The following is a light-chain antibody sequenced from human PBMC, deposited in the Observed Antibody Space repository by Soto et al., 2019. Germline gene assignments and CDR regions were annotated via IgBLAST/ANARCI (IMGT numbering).Light chain of an antibody. CDR3: QQYDLAPYT. CDR2: RAS. V-gene: IGKV1-33*01. Sequence: DIQMTQSPSDLSASVGDRVTITCQASQDIEDRLNWHQQKPGGAPKVLISRASDLKAGVPSRFSGSGSGTHFILTINSLQPEDFATYYCQQYDLAPYTFGQGTKLDIK. J-gene: IGKJ2*01. CDR1: QDIEDR.